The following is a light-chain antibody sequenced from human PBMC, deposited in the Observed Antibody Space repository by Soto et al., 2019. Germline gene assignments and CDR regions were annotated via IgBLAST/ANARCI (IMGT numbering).Light chain of an antibody. CDR1: QSVSSN. J-gene: IGKJ2*02. CDR2: GAS. V-gene: IGKV3-15*01. Sequence: EIVMTKSPATMSVSPGDRATLSCRASQSVSSNLGWYQQKPGQAPRLLIYGASTRATGIPARFSGSGSGTEFTLTISSLQSEDFAVYYCQQDNSLPRTFGQGTKLEIK. CDR3: QQDNSLPRT.